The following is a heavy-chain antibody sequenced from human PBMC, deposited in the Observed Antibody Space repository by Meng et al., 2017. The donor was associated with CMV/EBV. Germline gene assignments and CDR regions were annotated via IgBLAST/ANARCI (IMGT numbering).Heavy chain of an antibody. CDR3: ARDLAAEEIHYGAGSRRGMDV. J-gene: IGHJ6*02. CDR2: ISAYNGNT. Sequence: ASVPVSCKASGYTFTSYGSSWVRQAPGQGLEWMGWISAYNGNTNYAQKPQGRVTMTTDTSTSTAYMELRSLRSDDTAVYYCARDLAAEEIHYGAGSRRGMDVWGQGTTVTVSS. CDR1: GYTFTSYG. V-gene: IGHV1-18*01. D-gene: IGHD3-10*01.